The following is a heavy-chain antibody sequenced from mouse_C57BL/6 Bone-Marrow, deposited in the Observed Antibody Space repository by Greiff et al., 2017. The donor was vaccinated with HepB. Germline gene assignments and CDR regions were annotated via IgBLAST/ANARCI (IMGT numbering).Heavy chain of an antibody. CDR2: IYPRDGST. J-gene: IGHJ4*01. Sequence: VHLVESGPELVKPGASVKLSCKASGYTFTSYDINWVKQRPGQGLEWIGWIYPRDGSTKYNEKFKGKATLTVDTSSSTAYMELHSLTSEDSAVYFCARRKNGAMDYWGQGTSVTVSS. V-gene: IGHV1-85*01. CDR1: GYTFTSYD. CDR3: ARRKNGAMDY.